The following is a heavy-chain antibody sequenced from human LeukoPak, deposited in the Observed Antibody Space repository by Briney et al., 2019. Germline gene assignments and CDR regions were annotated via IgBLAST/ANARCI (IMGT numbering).Heavy chain of an antibody. J-gene: IGHJ4*02. D-gene: IGHD5-18*01. CDR2: INHSGST. CDR1: GGSFSGYY. V-gene: IGHV4-34*01. CDR3: ARDSSGIDY. Sequence: SETLSLTCAVYGGSFSGYYWSWIRQPPGKGLEWIGEINHSGSTNYNPSLKSRVTISVDTSKNQFSLKLSSVTAADTAVSYCARDSSGIDYWGQGTLVTVSS.